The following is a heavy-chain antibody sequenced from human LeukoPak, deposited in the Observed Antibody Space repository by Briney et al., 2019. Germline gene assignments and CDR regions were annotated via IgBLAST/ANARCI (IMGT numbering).Heavy chain of an antibody. CDR1: GFTFSSYA. Sequence: GGSLRLSCAASGFTFSSYAMNWVRQAPGKGLEWVSGISGGGGGTYYADSVKGRFTISRDNSKNTLYLQMNSLRAEDTAVYYCAKDSSSSDYYMDVWGKGTTVTVSS. CDR2: ISGGGGGT. V-gene: IGHV3-23*01. J-gene: IGHJ6*03. D-gene: IGHD6-6*01. CDR3: AKDSSSSDYYMDV.